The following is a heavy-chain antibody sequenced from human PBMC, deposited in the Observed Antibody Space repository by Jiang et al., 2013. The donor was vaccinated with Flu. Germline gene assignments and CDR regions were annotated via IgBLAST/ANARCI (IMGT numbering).Heavy chain of an antibody. Sequence: SGAEVKKPGSSVKVSCKASGGTFSSYAISWVRQAPGQGLEWMGGIIPIFGTANYAQKFQGRVMITADESTSTAYMELSSLRSEDTAVYYCARDSLSSHHYYDSSGTRTHWFDPWGQGTLVTVSS. V-gene: IGHV1-69*01. CDR1: GGTFSSYA. J-gene: IGHJ5*02. CDR2: IIPIFGTA. CDR3: ARDSLSSHHYYDSSGTRTHWFDP. D-gene: IGHD3-22*01.